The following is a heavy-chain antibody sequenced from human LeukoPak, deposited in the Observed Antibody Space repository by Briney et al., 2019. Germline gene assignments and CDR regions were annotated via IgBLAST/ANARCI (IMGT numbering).Heavy chain of an antibody. CDR3: ARHDYDFWSGSENYYFDY. V-gene: IGHV4-39*01. D-gene: IGHD3-3*01. J-gene: IGHJ4*02. Sequence: PSETLSLTCTVSGGSISSSSYYWGWIRQPPGKGLEWIGSIYYSGSTYYNPSLKSRVTISVDTSKNQFSLKLSSVTAADTAVYYCARHDYDFWSGSENYYFDYWGQGTLVTVSS. CDR1: GGSISSSSYY. CDR2: IYYSGST.